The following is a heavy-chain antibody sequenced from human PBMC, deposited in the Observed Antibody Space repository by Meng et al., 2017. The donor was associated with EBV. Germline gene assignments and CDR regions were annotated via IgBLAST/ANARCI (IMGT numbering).Heavy chain of an antibody. Sequence: QVQLVESGGGVVQPGRSLRLSCAASGFTFSSDGMHWVRQAPGKGLEWVAVISYDGSNKYYADSVKGRFTISRDNSKNTLYLQMNSLRAEDTAVYYCAKESGVYSGYDYFDYWGQGTLVTVSS. V-gene: IGHV3-30*18. CDR2: ISYDGSNK. D-gene: IGHD5-12*01. CDR1: GFTFSSDG. J-gene: IGHJ4*02. CDR3: AKESGVYSGYDYFDY.